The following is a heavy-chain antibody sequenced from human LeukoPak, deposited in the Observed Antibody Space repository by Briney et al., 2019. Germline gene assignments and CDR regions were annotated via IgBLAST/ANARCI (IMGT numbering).Heavy chain of an antibody. CDR2: IYDSGST. CDR1: GASIRSGDYY. D-gene: IGHD2-15*01. Sequence: SETLSLTCTVSGASIRSGDYYWSWIRQPPGKGLEWIGYIYDSGSTYYNPSLKSRITISIDTSENRFSLKLSSVTATDTAVYYCARDCSGGSCYGAFDIWGQGTMVTVSS. CDR3: ARDCSGGSCYGAFDI. J-gene: IGHJ3*02. V-gene: IGHV4-30-4*01.